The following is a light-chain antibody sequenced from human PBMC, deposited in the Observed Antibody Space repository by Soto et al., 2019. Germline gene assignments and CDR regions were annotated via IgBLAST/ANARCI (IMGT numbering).Light chain of an antibody. V-gene: IGKV1-39*01. J-gene: IGKJ1*01. CDR1: QGISTF. CDR2: AAS. Sequence: DIQMTQSPSSLSASVGDRVTITCRASQGISTFLNWYQQKPGKAPKLLIYAASNLQSGVPSRFSGSGSETDFTLTISSLQPEHFATYSCQQSYSTPWTFGQGTKVEIK. CDR3: QQSYSTPWT.